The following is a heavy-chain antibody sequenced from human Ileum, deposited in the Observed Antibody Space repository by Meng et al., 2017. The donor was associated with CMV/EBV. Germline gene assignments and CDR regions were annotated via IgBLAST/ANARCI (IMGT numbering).Heavy chain of an antibody. Sequence: GGSLRLSCAASGFSFSLYAMSWARQAPGKGLEWVSGITGGGGSTYYADSVKGRFTISRDNSKNTLYLQMNSLRAEDTAVYFCAKDLGRYCISTTCYTVTNAFSSALDSWGQGTLVTVSS. V-gene: IGHV3-23*01. J-gene: IGHJ4*02. CDR2: ITGGGGST. CDR3: AKDLGRYCISTTCYTVTNAFSSALDS. CDR1: GFSFSLYA. D-gene: IGHD2-2*02.